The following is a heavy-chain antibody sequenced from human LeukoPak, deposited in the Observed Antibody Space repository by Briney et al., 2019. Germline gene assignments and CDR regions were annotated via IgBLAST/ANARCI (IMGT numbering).Heavy chain of an antibody. J-gene: IGHJ4*02. V-gene: IGHV4-34*01. D-gene: IGHD3-10*01. CDR3: ASHYYGSGSYYPPDY. Sequence: PSETLSLTCAVYGGSFSGYYWSWIRQPPGKGLEWIGSIYYSGSTYYNPSLKSRVTISVDTSKNQFSLKLSSVTAADTAVYYCASHYYGSGSYYPPDYWGQGTLVTVSS. CDR2: IYYSGST. CDR1: GGSFSGYY.